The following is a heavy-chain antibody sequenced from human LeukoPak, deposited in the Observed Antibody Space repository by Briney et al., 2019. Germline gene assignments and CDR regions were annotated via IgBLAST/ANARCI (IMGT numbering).Heavy chain of an antibody. CDR1: GHSISSDYY. V-gene: IGHV4-38-2*02. CDR2: VYYSGST. Sequence: SETLSLTCTVSGHSISSDYYWGWIRQSPGKGLEWIGSVYYSGSTYYNPSLQSRISMYVDTSKNQFSLQLSSVTAADTAIYYCATHIYSGYDGPVYWFDPWGQGTLVTVSS. J-gene: IGHJ5*01. CDR3: ATHIYSGYDGPVYWFDP. D-gene: IGHD5-12*01.